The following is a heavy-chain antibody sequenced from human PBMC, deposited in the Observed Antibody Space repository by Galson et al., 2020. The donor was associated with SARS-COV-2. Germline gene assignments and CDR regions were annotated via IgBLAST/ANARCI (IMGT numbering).Heavy chain of an antibody. J-gene: IGHJ4*02. Sequence: GESLKISCKASGYTFTSYDINWVRQATGQGLEWMGWMNPNSGNTGYAQKFQGRVTMTRNTSISTAYMELSSLRSEDTAVYYCARGTRYTRGQLLLGYWGQGTLVTVSS. CDR1: GYTFTSYD. V-gene: IGHV1-8*01. D-gene: IGHD2-2*01. CDR2: MNPNSGNT. CDR3: ARGTRYTRGQLLLGY.